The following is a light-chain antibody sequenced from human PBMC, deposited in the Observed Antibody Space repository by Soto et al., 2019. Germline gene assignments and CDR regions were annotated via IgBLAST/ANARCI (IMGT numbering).Light chain of an antibody. Sequence: QSALTQPASVSGSPGQSITISCTGTSSDVGSYKFVSWYQQHPGKAPKLMIYEGSKRPSGVSYRFSGSKSGNTASLTISGLQAEDEADYYCCLYAGSSTLVFGGGTQLTVL. CDR1: SSDVGSYKF. V-gene: IGLV2-23*01. J-gene: IGLJ2*01. CDR3: CLYAGSSTLV. CDR2: EGS.